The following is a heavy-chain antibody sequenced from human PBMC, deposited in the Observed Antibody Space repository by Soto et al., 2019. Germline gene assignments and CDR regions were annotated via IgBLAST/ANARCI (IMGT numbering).Heavy chain of an antibody. CDR2: INPSGGDT. V-gene: IGHV1-46*03. Sequence: QVQLVQSGAEVKKPGASVKVSCKASGYTFINYFMHWVRQAPGQGFEWMGIINPSGGDTTYAQKFQGRVTMTRYTSTSSFYMELSSLRSEDTAMYCCTRDVRIWGQEKIVTGSS. J-gene: IGHJ3*02. CDR1: GYTFINYF. CDR3: TRDVRI.